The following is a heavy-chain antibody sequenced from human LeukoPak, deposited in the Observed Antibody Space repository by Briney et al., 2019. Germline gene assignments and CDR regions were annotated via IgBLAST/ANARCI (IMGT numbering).Heavy chain of an antibody. J-gene: IGHJ4*02. Sequence: PGGSLRLSCAASGFTVSSNYMNWVRQAPGKGLEWISYISITSDKIYYADSVKGRFTISRDNAWNSLYLQMNSLRDEDTAVYSCAREAYWGTSGKGFDSWGQGTLVIVSS. D-gene: IGHD1/OR15-1a*01. CDR3: AREAYWGTSGKGFDS. V-gene: IGHV3-48*02. CDR2: ISITSDKI. CDR1: GFTVSSNY.